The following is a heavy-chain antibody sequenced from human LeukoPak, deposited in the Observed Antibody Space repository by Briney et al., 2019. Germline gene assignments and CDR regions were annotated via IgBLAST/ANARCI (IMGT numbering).Heavy chain of an antibody. CDR3: ARFMNYYDSSGYYYVNFDY. D-gene: IGHD3-22*01. Sequence: GGSLRLSCAASGFTFSDYTMNWVRQAPGKGLEWVSSINGGSSYIFYADSVRGRFTISRDNAKTSLYLQMNSLRAEDTAVYYCARFMNYYDSSGYYYVNFDYWGQGTPVTVYS. CDR1: GFTFSDYT. CDR2: INGGSSYI. J-gene: IGHJ4*02. V-gene: IGHV3-21*01.